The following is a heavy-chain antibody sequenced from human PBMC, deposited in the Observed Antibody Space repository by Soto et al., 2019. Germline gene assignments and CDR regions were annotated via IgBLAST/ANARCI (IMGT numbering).Heavy chain of an antibody. CDR2: IYYSGST. J-gene: IGHJ4*02. V-gene: IGHV4-39*01. CDR3: ARVENDYGAVDY. D-gene: IGHD4-17*01. Sequence: SETLSLTCTVSGGSISSSSYYWGWIRQPPGKGLEWIGSIYYSGSTYYNPSLKSRVTISVDTSKNQFSLKLSSVTAADTAVYYCARVENDYGAVDYWGQGTLVTVSS. CDR1: GGSISSSSYY.